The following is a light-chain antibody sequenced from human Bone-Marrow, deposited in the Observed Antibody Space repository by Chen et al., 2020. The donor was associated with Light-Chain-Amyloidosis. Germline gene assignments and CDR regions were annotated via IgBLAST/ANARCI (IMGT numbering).Light chain of an antibody. CDR3: MQSLQLPLT. V-gene: IGKV2D-29*01. J-gene: IGKJ4*01. CDR2: EVS. Sequence: IVMTQTPLSLSVTPGQSASISCKSSQSLVHRDGKTYFYWYMQKSGQPPQLLIYEVSNRFSGVSDRFTGSGSGTDFTLIISRVETEDVGVYYCMQSLQLPLTFGGGIKVEIK. CDR1: QSLVHRDGKTY.